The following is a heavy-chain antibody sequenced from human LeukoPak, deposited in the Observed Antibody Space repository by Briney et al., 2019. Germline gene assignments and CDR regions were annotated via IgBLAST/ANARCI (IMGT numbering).Heavy chain of an antibody. J-gene: IGHJ3*02. CDR2: INHSGST. Sequence: PSETLSLTCTVSGGSISSSTYYWSWIRQPPGKGLEWIGEINHSGSTNYNPSLKSRVTISVDTSKNQFSLKLSSVTAADTAVYYCARPYLRGVERDAFDIWGQGTMVTVSS. V-gene: IGHV4-39*07. CDR3: ARPYLRGVERDAFDI. D-gene: IGHD3-10*01. CDR1: GGSISSSTYY.